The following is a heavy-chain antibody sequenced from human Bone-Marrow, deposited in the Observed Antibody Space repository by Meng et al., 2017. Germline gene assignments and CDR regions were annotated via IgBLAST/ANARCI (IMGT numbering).Heavy chain of an antibody. CDR3: AGGWELLRY. J-gene: IGHJ4*02. CDR2: ISYDGSNK. Sequence: QGHTSEPGAGVARPGLSLGLSFAASGLTFSSYAMHWGRRALGKGLEWVAVISYDGSNKYYADSVKGRFTISRDNSKNTLYLQMNSLRAEDTAVYYCAGGWELLRYWGQGTLVTVSS. D-gene: IGHD1-26*01. CDR1: GLTFSSYA. V-gene: IGHV3-30*04.